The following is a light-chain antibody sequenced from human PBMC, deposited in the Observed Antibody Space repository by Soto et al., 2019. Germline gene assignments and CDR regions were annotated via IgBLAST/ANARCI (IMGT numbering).Light chain of an antibody. CDR3: QQYNSYPHT. J-gene: IGKJ2*01. V-gene: IGKV1-5*01. CDR1: QSISSW. CDR2: DAS. Sequence: DIPMTQSPSTLSASVGDRVTITCRASQSISSWLAWYQQKPGKAPKLLIYDASSLESGVPSRFSGSGSGTEFTLTISSLQTDDFATYYCQQYNSYPHTFGQGTKLEIK.